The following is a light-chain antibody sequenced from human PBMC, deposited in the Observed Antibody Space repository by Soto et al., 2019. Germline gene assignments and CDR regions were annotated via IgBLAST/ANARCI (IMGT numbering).Light chain of an antibody. J-gene: IGKJ5*01. V-gene: IGKV3-11*01. CDR1: QSVSSY. CDR3: QQRSNWPPIT. CDR2: GAS. Sequence: EIVLTQSPATLSLSLGERATISCRASQSVSSYLAWYQQKPGQAPRLLIYGASNRATGIPARFSGSGSGTDFTLTISSLEPEDFAVYYCQQRSNWPPITFGQGTRLEIK.